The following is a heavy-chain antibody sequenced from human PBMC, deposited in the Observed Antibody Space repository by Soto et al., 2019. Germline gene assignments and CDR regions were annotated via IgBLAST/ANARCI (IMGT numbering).Heavy chain of an antibody. CDR1: GGSISSYY. J-gene: IGHJ4*02. Sequence: PSEPQSLTCTVSGGSISSYYWSWIRQPAGKGRGWSXRIXXSXXXXXNXXLKSRVTISVDTGKNQFSLKPSSVTAADTAVYYCARGGVTTVTYFDYWGQGTLV. D-gene: IGHD4-17*01. V-gene: IGHV4-4*07. CDR3: ARGGVTTVTYFDY. CDR2: IXXSXXX.